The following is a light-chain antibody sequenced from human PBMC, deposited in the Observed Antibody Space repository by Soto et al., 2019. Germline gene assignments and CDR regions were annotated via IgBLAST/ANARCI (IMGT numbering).Light chain of an antibody. CDR3: QQYNSYSVT. J-gene: IGKJ2*01. Sequence: DIQMTQSPSTLSASVGDRVTITCRASQSISSWLAWYQQKPGKAPKLLIYDASSLESGVPSGFSGRGSGTEFTLTISSLQPDDFATYYCQQYNSYSVTFGQGTKLEIK. V-gene: IGKV1-5*01. CDR2: DAS. CDR1: QSISSW.